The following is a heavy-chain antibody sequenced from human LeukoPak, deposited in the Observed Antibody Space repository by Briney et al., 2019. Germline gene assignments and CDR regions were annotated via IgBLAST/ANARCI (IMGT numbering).Heavy chain of an antibody. J-gene: IGHJ4*02. Sequence: ASVNVSCKTSGYSFSNYAISWVRQAPGQGLEWMGWISPYNGNTNYAEKFQGRVTMTTDTSTSTAYMDLRSLRSGDTAVYYCALIAVAATYYFDYWGQGTLVTVSS. CDR1: GYSFSNYA. V-gene: IGHV1-18*01. D-gene: IGHD6-19*01. CDR2: ISPYNGNT. CDR3: ALIAVAATYYFDY.